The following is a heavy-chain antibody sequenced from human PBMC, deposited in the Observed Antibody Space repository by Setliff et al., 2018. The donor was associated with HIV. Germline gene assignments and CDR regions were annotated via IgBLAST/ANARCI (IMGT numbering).Heavy chain of an antibody. CDR3: ARHPPHDSTWPYYYYGMDV. Sequence: SETLSLTCTVSGYSMSGGYNWGWIRQSPEKGLEWIGNIYHVGTTYYNPSLKSRVTLSVDTAKNQFSLRLSSVTAADTAVYYCARHPPHDSTWPYYYYGMDVWGQGTTVTVSS. CDR1: GYSMSGGYN. V-gene: IGHV4-38-2*02. J-gene: IGHJ6*02. CDR2: IYHVGTT. D-gene: IGHD6-13*01.